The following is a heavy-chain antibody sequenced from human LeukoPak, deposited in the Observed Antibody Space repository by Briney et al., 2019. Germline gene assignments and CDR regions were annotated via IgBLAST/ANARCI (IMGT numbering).Heavy chain of an antibody. V-gene: IGHV3-23*01. CDR1: GFTFSSYA. CDR2: IIGIGGST. J-gene: IGHJ3*02. Sequence: GGSLRLSCAASGFTFSSYAMSWVRQAPGKGLEWVSAIIGIGGSTYYADSVKGRFTISRDNSKNTLYLQMNSLRAEDTAVYYCAKDLFTMIVVVTVAFDIWGQGTMVTVSS. D-gene: IGHD3-22*01. CDR3: AKDLFTMIVVVTVAFDI.